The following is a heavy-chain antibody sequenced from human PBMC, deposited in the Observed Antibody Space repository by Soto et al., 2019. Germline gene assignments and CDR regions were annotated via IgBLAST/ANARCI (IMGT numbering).Heavy chain of an antibody. CDR3: ARDLRDLSASIDP. V-gene: IGHV3-30-3*01. J-gene: IGHJ5*02. CDR2: ISYDGSNK. CDR1: GFTFSSYA. Sequence: GGSLRLSCAASGFTFSSYAMHWVRQAPGKGLEWVAVISYDGSNKYYADSVKGRFTISRDNSKNTLYLQMNSLRAEDTAVYYCARDLRDLSASIDPWGQGTRVTVSS. D-gene: IGHD6-6*01.